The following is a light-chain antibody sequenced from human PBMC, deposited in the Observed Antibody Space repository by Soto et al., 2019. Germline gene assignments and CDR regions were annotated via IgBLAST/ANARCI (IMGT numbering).Light chain of an antibody. CDR1: QSVSSIS. CDR3: QQYGSPHWS. V-gene: IGKV3-20*01. J-gene: IGKJ1*01. Sequence: EIVLTQSPGTLSLSPGERATLSCRTSQSVSSISFAWYVQKPGQAPRLLIYGGSSRAPGVPERFSGGGSGRDFTLTISSLEPEDFAVYYCQQYGSPHWSYGQGTKVDIK. CDR2: GGS.